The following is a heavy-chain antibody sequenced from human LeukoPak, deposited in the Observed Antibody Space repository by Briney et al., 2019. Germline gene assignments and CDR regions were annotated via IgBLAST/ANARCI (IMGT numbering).Heavy chain of an antibody. D-gene: IGHD3-16*02. CDR1: GGAISIYY. J-gene: IGHJ3*02. V-gene: IGHV4-59*12. CDR3: AREVITFGGVIVPDAFDI. Sequence: PSETLSLTCSVSGGAISIYYWSWIRQPPGKGLEWLGYIYNSGSTNYNPSLKSRVTISVDTSKNQFSLKLSSVTAADTAVYYCAREVITFGGVIVPDAFDIWGQGTMVTVSS. CDR2: IYNSGST.